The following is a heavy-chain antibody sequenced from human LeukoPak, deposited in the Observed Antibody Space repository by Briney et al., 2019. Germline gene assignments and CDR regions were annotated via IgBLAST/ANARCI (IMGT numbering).Heavy chain of an antibody. Sequence: PSETLSLTCTISGYSISSGYCWGWIRQPPGKGLEWIGSIYHSGSTYYNPSLKSRVTFSVDTSKNQFSLKLSSVTAADTAVYYCARSSWSLFDYWGQGTLVTVSS. V-gene: IGHV4-38-2*02. CDR1: GYSISSGYC. CDR3: ARSSWSLFDY. J-gene: IGHJ4*02. CDR2: IYHSGST. D-gene: IGHD1-26*01.